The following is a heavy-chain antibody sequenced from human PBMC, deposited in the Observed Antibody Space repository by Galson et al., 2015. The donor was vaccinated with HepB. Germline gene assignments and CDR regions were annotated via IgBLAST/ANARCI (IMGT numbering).Heavy chain of an antibody. D-gene: IGHD6-6*01. J-gene: IGHJ6*03. CDR3: ARKFLSYANSSTPLDHYFYMDV. CDR2: IYPGDSGA. Sequence: QSGAEVKKPGESLKISCMGSGYTFRNYWIGWVRQMPGKGLEWMGMIYPGDSGARYSPSLQGQITISADTSINSAYLQWSSLKASDSAIYYCARKFLSYANSSTPLDHYFYMDVWGKGTTVTVS. V-gene: IGHV5-51*03. CDR1: GYTFRNYW.